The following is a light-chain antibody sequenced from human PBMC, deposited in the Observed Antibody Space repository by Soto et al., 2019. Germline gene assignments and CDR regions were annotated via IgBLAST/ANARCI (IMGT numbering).Light chain of an antibody. CDR1: QGISSS. CDR3: QQLNNYPLT. Sequence: SQSPTFLFSSVWDRDTITFRGSQGISSSLAWYQQKPGKAPKILIYAASTLQSGVPSRFSGSGSGTEFTLTISSLQPEDFGTYYCQQLNNYPLTFGGGTKVDIK. J-gene: IGKJ4*01. CDR2: AAS. V-gene: IGKV1-9*01.